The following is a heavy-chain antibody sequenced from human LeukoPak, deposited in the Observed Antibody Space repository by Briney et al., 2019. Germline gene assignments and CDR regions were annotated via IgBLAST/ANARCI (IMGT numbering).Heavy chain of an antibody. CDR1: GFSLTKYA. V-gene: IGHV3-30*04. CDR3: AGEKFDI. J-gene: IGHJ3*02. Sequence: GGSLRVSCAASGFSLTKYAMDWVRQAPGKGLEWVAIISKDGSMRYYADSVKGRFTVSRDNSNNAVYLQMNSLKSEDTAVYYCAGEKFDIWGQGTMVTVS. CDR2: ISKDGSMR.